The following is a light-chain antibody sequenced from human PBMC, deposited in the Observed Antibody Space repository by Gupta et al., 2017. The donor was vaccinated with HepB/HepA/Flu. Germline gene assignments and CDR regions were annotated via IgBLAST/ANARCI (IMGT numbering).Light chain of an antibody. CDR1: QSRRHSNGYND. J-gene: IGKJ2*02. CDR2: LGS. CDR3: KQDLQGPRT. V-gene: IGKV2-28*01. Sequence: VMTESALCLPVNTGETACISCRPSQSRRHSNGYNDLDWYLQKPGQSPHLLIYLGSNRASGIPDRFSGSGSGTDCTRNISRVEAEDGGIYYCKQDLQGPRTLGQGTKVEIK.